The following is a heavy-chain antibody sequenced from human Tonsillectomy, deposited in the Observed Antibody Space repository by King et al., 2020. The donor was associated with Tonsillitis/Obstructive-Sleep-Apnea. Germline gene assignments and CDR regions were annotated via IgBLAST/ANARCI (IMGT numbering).Heavy chain of an antibody. CDR2: INSDGNST. CDR1: GFTFSNYW. CDR3: ARALAVAGTAGLL. D-gene: IGHD6-19*01. Sequence: DVQLVESGGGLVQPGGSLRLSCAASGFTFSNYWMHWVRQAPGKGLVWVSRINSDGNSTSYADSVKGRFTISRDNAKNTLDLQVKSLGAEDTAVYYCARALAVAGTAGLLWGQGTLVTVSS. J-gene: IGHJ4*02. V-gene: IGHV3-74*01.